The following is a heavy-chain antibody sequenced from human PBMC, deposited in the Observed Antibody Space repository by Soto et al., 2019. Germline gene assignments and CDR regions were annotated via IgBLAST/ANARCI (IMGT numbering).Heavy chain of an antibody. CDR3: AAEYYYGWGGAY. CDR2: ISAYNGNT. Sequence: QVQLVQSGAEVKKPGASVKVSCKASGYTFTSYGISWVRQAPGQGLEWMGWISAYNGNTNYAQKLQGRVTMTTDTYTSTAYMEVSRLRSDDTAVCYCAAEYYYGWGGAYWGQGTLVTVSS. CDR1: GYTFTSYG. V-gene: IGHV1-18*01. D-gene: IGHD3-10*01. J-gene: IGHJ4*02.